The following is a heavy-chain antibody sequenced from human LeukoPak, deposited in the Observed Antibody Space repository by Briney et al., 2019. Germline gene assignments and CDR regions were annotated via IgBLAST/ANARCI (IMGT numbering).Heavy chain of an antibody. D-gene: IGHD3-16*02. V-gene: IGHV1-18*01. J-gene: IGHJ5*02. CDR2: ISAYNGNT. CDR3: ARVSSSVSWFDP. CDR1: GYTFTSYG. Sequence: ASVKVSCKASGYTFTSYGISWVRQAPGQGLEWMGWISAYNGNTNYAQKLQGRVTMTTDTSTSTAYMALRSLRSDDTAVYYCARVSSSVSWFDPWGQGTLVTVSS.